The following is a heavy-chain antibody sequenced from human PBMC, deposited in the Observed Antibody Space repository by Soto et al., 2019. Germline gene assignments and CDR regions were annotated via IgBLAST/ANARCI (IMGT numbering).Heavy chain of an antibody. V-gene: IGHV3-23*01. CDR2: ISGSGGST. D-gene: IGHD2-2*01. J-gene: IGHJ4*02. Sequence: EGSLRLSCAASGFTFSSYAMSWVRQAPGRGLEWVSAISGSGGSTYYADSVKGRFTISRDNSKNTLYLQMNSLRAEDTAVYYCAKDVPATAIRGSAKNNFDYRGQGTRVTVAS. CDR1: GFTFSSYA. CDR3: AKDVPATAIRGSAKNNFDY.